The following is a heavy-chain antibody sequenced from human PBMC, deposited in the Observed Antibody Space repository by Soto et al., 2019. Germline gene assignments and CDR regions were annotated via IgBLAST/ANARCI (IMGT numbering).Heavy chain of an antibody. CDR1: GGSISSYY. CDR3: ARAGLWLQPFDY. Sequence: QVQLQESGPGLVKPSETLSLTCTVSGGSISSYYWSWLRQPPGKGLEWLGYIYYSGSTNYNPSLKSRVTISVGTSKNQFSLKLSSVTAADTAVYYWARAGLWLQPFDYWGQGNLGTVSS. D-gene: IGHD5-18*01. V-gene: IGHV4-59*01. J-gene: IGHJ4*02. CDR2: IYYSGST.